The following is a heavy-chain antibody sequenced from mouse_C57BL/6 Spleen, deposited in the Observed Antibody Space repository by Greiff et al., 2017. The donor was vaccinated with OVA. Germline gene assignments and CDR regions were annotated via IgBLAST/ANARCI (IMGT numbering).Heavy chain of an antibody. CDR2: IRLKSDNYAT. D-gene: IGHD1-1*01. J-gene: IGHJ2*01. CDR3: TLPNYYGSDY. Sequence: EVKLMESGGGLVQPGGSMKLSCVASGFTFSNYWMNWVRQSPEKGLEWVAQIRLKSDNYATHYAESVKGRFTISRDDSKSSVYLQMNNLRAEDTGIYYCTLPNYYGSDYWGQGTTLTVSS. CDR1: GFTFSNYW. V-gene: IGHV6-3*01.